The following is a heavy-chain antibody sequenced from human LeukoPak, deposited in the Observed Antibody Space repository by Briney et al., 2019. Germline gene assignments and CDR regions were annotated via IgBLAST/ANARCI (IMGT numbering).Heavy chain of an antibody. D-gene: IGHD2-2*03. J-gene: IGHJ4*02. CDR2: ISFVGDAE. Sequence: TGGSLRLSCAASGFSLSSRVMHWLRQSPGKGLKWVSGISFVGDAEHYADSVKGRFTISGDDSKNTVYLQMNSLRDEETAVYYCARDWIDRSLDYWGLGTLVTVSS. CDR3: ARDWIDRSLDY. V-gene: IGHV3-30-3*01. CDR1: GFSLSSRV.